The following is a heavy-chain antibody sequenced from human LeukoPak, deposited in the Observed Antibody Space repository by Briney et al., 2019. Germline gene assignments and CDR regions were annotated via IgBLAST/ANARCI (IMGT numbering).Heavy chain of an antibody. V-gene: IGHV5-51*01. CDR3: ARALGDYDPYYYYYMDV. J-gene: IGHJ6*03. CDR1: GYSFTSYW. D-gene: IGHD4-17*01. Sequence: GESLKISGKGSGYSFTSYWSGWVRQLLGKGLKWMGGIYPGDSDTRYSPSFQGQVTISADKSISTAYLQWSSLKASDTAMYYCARALGDYDPYYYYYMDVWGKGTTVTVSS. CDR2: IYPGDSDT.